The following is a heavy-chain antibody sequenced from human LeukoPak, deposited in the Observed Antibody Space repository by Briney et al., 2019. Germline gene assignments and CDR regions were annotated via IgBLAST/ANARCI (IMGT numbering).Heavy chain of an antibody. D-gene: IGHD1-14*01. CDR2: IYYSGST. Sequence: SETLSLTCTVSGGFISSYYWSWIRQPPGGGLEWIGFIYYSGSTQYNPSLKSRVAISVDTSKNQFSLNLNSVTAADTAVYHCARTTHPGTNFADRPYFDYWGQGMLVTVSS. J-gene: IGHJ4*02. CDR3: ARTTHPGTNFADRPYFDY. CDR1: GGFISSYY. V-gene: IGHV4-59*01.